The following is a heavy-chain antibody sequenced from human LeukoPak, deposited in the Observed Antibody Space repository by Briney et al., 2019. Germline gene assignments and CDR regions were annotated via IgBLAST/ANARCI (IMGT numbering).Heavy chain of an antibody. CDR2: IYTSGST. Sequence: SETLSLTCTVSGGSISSYYWSWVRQPAGKGLEWIGRIYTSGSTNYNPSLKSRVTMSVDTSKNQFSLKLSSVTAADTAVYYCARLGDMITFGGVIGIFDYWGQGTLVTVSS. CDR3: ARLGDMITFGGVIGIFDY. J-gene: IGHJ4*02. CDR1: GGSISSYY. V-gene: IGHV4-4*07. D-gene: IGHD3-16*02.